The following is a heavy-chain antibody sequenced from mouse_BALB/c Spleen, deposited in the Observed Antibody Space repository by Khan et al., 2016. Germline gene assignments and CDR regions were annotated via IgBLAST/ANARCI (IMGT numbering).Heavy chain of an antibody. CDR1: GYSITSDYA. D-gene: IGHD3-1*01. CDR2: ISYSGST. CDR3: ARQLGL. J-gene: IGHJ4*01. V-gene: IGHV3-2*02. Sequence: EVKLEESGPGLVKPSQSLSLTCTVIGYSITSDYAWNWIRQFPGNKLEWMGYISYSGSTSYNPSLKSRISITRDTSKNQFFLQLNSVTTEDTATYYCARQLGLWGQGTSVTVSS.